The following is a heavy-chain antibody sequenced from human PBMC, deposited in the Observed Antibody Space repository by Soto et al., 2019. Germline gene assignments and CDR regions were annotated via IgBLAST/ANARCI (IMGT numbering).Heavy chain of an antibody. D-gene: IGHD2-15*01. J-gene: IGHJ5*02. Sequence: ASVKVSCKASGYTFTSYGVTWVRQAPGQGLEWMGWISAYNGNTNYAQKVQGRVTMTTDTSTSTAYMELRSLRSDDTAVYYCARGGVGFCSGGSCPTNWFDPWGQGTLVTVSS. CDR1: GYTFTSYG. CDR3: ARGGVGFCSGGSCPTNWFDP. V-gene: IGHV1-18*01. CDR2: ISAYNGNT.